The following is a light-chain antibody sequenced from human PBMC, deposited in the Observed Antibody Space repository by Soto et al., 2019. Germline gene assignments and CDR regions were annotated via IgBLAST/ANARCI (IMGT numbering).Light chain of an antibody. J-gene: IGLJ3*02. V-gene: IGLV2-14*01. Sequence: QSALTQPASVSGSPGQSITISCTGTSSDVGGYNFLSWYQQHPGKAPKLMIYEVTNRPSRVSNRFSGSKSGNTASLTISGLQTEDEADYYCSSYTSSGTLVFGGGTKLTVL. CDR2: EVT. CDR1: SSDVGGYNF. CDR3: SSYTSSGTLV.